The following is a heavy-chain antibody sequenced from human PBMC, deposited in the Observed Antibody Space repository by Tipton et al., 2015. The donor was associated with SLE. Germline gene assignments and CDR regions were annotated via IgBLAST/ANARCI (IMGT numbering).Heavy chain of an antibody. CDR1: GGSISSYY. J-gene: IGHJ6*03. CDR3: ARGKSIDYYYYYVDV. V-gene: IGHV4-4*08. Sequence: TLSLTCTVSGGSISSYYWSWIRQPPGKGLEWIGRVFAGVTTNYNPSLKSRVTISIDRSKGQFSLKLNSVTAADTAVYYCARGKSIDYYYYYVDVWGEGTTVTVSS. CDR2: VFAGVTT. D-gene: IGHD2/OR15-2a*01.